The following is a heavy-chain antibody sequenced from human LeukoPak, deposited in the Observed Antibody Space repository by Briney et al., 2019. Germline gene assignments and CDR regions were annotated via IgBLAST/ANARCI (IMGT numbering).Heavy chain of an antibody. V-gene: IGHV4-30-2*01. Sequence: SETLSLTCTVSGGSISSGGYYWSWIRQPPGKGLEWIGHIYHSGSTYYNPSLKSRVTISVDRSKNQFSLKLSSVTAADTAVYYCARVDRLNWNYFDYWGQGTLVTVSS. CDR3: ARVDRLNWNYFDY. J-gene: IGHJ4*02. D-gene: IGHD1-1*01. CDR2: IYHSGST. CDR1: GGSISSGGYY.